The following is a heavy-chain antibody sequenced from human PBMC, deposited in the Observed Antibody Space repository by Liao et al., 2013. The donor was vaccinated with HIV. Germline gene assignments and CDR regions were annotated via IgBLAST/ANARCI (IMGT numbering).Heavy chain of an antibody. CDR1: GGSISSGSYY. CDR2: IYTGGST. V-gene: IGHV4-61*02. D-gene: IGHD1-14*01. J-gene: IGHJ3*02. Sequence: QVQLQESVPGLVKSSQTLSLTCTVSGGSISSGSYYWSWIRQPAGKGLECIGRIYTGGSTDYNPSLKSRVTISVDTSKNQFSLKMTSVTAADTAMYYCAITEEAPAPFDIWGRGTMVTVS. CDR3: AITEEAPAPFDI.